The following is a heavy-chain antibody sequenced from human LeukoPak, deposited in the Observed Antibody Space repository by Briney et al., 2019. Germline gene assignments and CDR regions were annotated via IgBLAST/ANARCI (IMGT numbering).Heavy chain of an antibody. V-gene: IGHV3-30-3*01. Sequence: SGGSLRLSCTGSTFTFSTYNMNWVRQAPGKGLEWVAVISYDGSNKYYADSVKGRFTISRDNSKNTLYLQMNSLRAEDTAVYYCARDLEDAITMVRGVPGGSGPTNWGQGTLVTVSS. CDR3: ARDLEDAITMVRGVPGGSGPTN. CDR1: TFTFSTYN. J-gene: IGHJ4*02. CDR2: ISYDGSNK. D-gene: IGHD3-10*01.